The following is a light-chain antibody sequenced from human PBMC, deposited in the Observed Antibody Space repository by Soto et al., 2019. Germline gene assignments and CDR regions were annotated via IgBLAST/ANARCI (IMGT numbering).Light chain of an antibody. V-gene: IGLV1-44*01. J-gene: IGLJ2*01. CDR2: RNN. Sequence: QSVLTQPPSVSGAPGQRVTISCTGRSSNIGAGYAVHWYQQLPGAAPKLLIFRNNQRPSGVPDRFSGSKSGTSASLAISGLQSEDEADYYCAARDDSLNAVIFGGGTKLTVL. CDR3: AARDDSLNAVI. CDR1: SSNIGAGYA.